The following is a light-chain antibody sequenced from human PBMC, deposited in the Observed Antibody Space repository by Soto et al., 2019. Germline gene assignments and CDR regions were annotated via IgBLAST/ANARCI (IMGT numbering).Light chain of an antibody. V-gene: IGLV2-8*01. J-gene: IGLJ2*01. CDR1: SSDVGVYNY. Sequence: QSALTQPPSASGSPGQSVTISCTGTSSDVGVYNYVSRYQQHPGKAPKLMIYEVSKRPSGVPDRFSGSKSGNTASLTVSGLQAEDEADYCCSSFAGNNNLVFGGGTKLTVL. CDR3: SSFAGNNNLV. CDR2: EVS.